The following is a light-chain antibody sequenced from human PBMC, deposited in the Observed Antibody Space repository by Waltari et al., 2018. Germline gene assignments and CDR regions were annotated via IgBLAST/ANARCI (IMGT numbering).Light chain of an antibody. Sequence: EIVLTQSPGTLSLSQGERATLPSRARQSVSSSYLAWYQQKPGQAPRLLIYGASSRATGIPDRFSGSGSGTDFTLTISRLEPEDFAVYYCQQYGSSPWTFGQGTKVEIK. J-gene: IGKJ1*01. CDR3: QQYGSSPWT. V-gene: IGKV3-20*01. CDR2: GAS. CDR1: QSVSSSY.